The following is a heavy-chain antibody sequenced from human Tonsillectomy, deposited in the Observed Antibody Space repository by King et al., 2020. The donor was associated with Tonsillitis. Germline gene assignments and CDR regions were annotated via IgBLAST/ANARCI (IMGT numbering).Heavy chain of an antibody. Sequence: QLVQSGAEVKKPGASVKVSCKGSGYTFSDYYMHWVRQAPGQGLEWMGWINPNRGGTNYAQRFQGRVTMTRDTSISTAYRELNRLRSDDTAVYYCARNNGPNYYYGMDVWGQGTTVTVSS. J-gene: IGHJ6*02. D-gene: IGHD1/OR15-1a*01. V-gene: IGHV1-2*02. CDR1: GYTFSDYY. CDR3: ARNNGPNYYYGMDV. CDR2: INPNRGGT.